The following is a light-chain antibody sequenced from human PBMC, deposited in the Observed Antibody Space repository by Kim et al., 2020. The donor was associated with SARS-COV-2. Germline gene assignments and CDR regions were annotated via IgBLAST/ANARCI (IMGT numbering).Light chain of an antibody. V-gene: IGLV2-23*02. CDR3: CSYADYSTMI. CDR2: EVT. CDR1: SSDVGNYDL. Sequence: QSALTQPASVSGSPGQSITISCTGTSSDVGNYDLVSWYQHHPGKVPKRIISEVTKRPSGLSDRFSGSKSGNTASLTISGLQTEDEGDYYCCSYADYSTMIFGGGTQLTVL. J-gene: IGLJ2*01.